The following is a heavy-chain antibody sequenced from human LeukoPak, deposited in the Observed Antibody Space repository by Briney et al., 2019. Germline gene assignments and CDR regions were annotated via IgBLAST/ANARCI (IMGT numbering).Heavy chain of an antibody. CDR1: RFTFDDYA. V-gene: IGHV3-9*01. CDR3: AKDPTPLLESDHWFDP. Sequence: GRSLTLSCPASRFTFDDYAMHWVRQAPAKGLEWVSGISWNSGSIGYADSVKGRFTISRDNAKNSLYLQMNSLRAEDTALYYCAKDPTPLLESDHWFDPWGQGTLVTVSS. CDR2: ISWNSGSI. D-gene: IGHD3-3*01. J-gene: IGHJ5*02.